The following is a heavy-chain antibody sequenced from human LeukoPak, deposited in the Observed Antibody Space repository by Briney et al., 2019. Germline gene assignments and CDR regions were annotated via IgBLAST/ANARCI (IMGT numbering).Heavy chain of an antibody. CDR1: GGSISSSNW. V-gene: IGHV4-4*02. CDR2: VYHSGST. J-gene: IGHJ3*02. CDR3: ARAWPPGITGTLGSAFDI. Sequence: SGTLSLTCAVSGGSISSSNWWSWVRQPPGKGLEWIGEVYHSGSTNYNPSLKSRVTISVDKSKNQFSLKLSSVTAADTAVYYCARAWPPGITGTLGSAFDIWGQGTMVTVSS. D-gene: IGHD1-20*01.